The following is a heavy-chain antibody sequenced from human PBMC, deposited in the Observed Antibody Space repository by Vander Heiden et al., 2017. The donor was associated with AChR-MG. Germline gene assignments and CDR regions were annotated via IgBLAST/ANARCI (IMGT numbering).Heavy chain of an antibody. CDR2: VHTRGNA. Sequence: QVRLQESGPTLVKPSETLTLSCSVSYGSITNHYWTWVPQPPGKGLEWIGSVHTRGNANDNPSLKTRLSISIATSNKLITLHLYSVTAADTAVYYGARERSDDNEPDFYYMDVWGKGTTVTVSS. CDR1: YGSITNHY. J-gene: IGHJ6*03. CDR3: ARERSDDNEPDFYYMDV. D-gene: IGHD3-3*01. V-gene: IGHV4-4*07.